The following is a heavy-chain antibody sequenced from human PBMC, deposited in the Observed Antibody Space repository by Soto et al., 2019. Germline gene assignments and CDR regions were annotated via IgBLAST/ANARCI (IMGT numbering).Heavy chain of an antibody. Sequence: AASVKVSCKASGCTFSSYAISWVRQAPGQGLEWMGGIIPIFGTANYAQKFQGRVTITADESTSTAYMELSSLRSEDTAVYYCARDTAVAASGWFEPWGQGTLVTVSS. D-gene: IGHD6-19*01. CDR1: GCTFSSYA. CDR3: ARDTAVAASGWFEP. CDR2: IIPIFGTA. V-gene: IGHV1-69*13. J-gene: IGHJ5*02.